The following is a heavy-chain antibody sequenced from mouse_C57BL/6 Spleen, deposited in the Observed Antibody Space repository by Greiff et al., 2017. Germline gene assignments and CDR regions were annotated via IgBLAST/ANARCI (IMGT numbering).Heavy chain of an antibody. V-gene: IGHV3-6*01. J-gene: IGHJ2*01. CDR1: GYSITSGYY. D-gene: IGHD1-1*01. CDR2: ISYDGSN. CDR3: ARDLGYYGSSYNFDY. Sequence: ESGPGLVKPSQSLSLTCSVTGYSITSGYYWNWIRQFPGNKLEWMGYISYDGSNNYNPSLKNRIYITRDTSKNQFFLKLNSVTTEDTATYYCARDLGYYGSSYNFDYWGQGTTLTVSS.